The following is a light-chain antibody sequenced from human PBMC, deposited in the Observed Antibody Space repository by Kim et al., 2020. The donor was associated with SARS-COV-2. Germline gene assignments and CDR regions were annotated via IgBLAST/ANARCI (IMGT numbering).Light chain of an antibody. Sequence: QSVAHSCHGASSDFGGYNYVSLYQQHPGKGPKLMIHEVNKRPSGVPDRVPGYKSDNTAPLTVPGLQAEDEAHYYRSSYTCNTLLFGGGTRLTVL. J-gene: IGLJ3*02. CDR2: EVN. V-gene: IGLV2-8*01. CDR1: SSDFGGYNY. CDR3: SSYTCNTLL.